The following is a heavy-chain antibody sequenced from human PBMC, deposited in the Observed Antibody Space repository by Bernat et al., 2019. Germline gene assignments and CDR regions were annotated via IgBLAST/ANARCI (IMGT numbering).Heavy chain of an antibody. CDR3: AKEPYSGTYGQYYYAMDV. J-gene: IGHJ6*02. CDR1: GFTFSSSA. CDR2: ISGSGINT. D-gene: IGHD1-26*01. V-gene: IGHV3-23*01. Sequence: VQLLESGGDLIQPGGSLRLSCAASGFTFSSSAMSWVRQAPGKGLEWVSSISGSGINTYYADSVKGRFTISRDNSKNMLYLQMNSLRVEDSAVYYCAKEPYSGTYGQYYYAMDVWGQGTTVTVSS.